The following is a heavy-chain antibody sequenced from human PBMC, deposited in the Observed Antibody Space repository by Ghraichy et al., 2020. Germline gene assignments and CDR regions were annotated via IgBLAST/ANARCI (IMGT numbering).Heavy chain of an antibody. V-gene: IGHV3-11*04. J-gene: IGHJ4*02. CDR3: ARDREDIVVVPAAMAYFDY. D-gene: IGHD2-2*01. CDR1: GFTFSDYY. Sequence: GGSLRLSCAASGFTFSDYYMSWIRQAPGKGLEWVSYISSSGSTIYYADSVKGRFTISRDNAKNSLYLQMNSLRAEDTAVYYCARDREDIVVVPAAMAYFDYWGQGTLVTVSS. CDR2: ISSSGSTI.